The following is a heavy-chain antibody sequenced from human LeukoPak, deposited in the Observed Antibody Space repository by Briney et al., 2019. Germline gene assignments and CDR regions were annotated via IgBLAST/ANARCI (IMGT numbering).Heavy chain of an antibody. J-gene: IGHJ4*02. CDR1: GFTFSDYH. D-gene: IGHD3-22*01. Sequence: PGGSLRLSCAASGFTFSDYHMNWIRQAPGKGLEWVSHISSIGSTIYYADSVKGRFTISRDNAKNSLYLQMNSLRAEDTAVYYCANYYDSSGYYLTDYWGQGTLVTVSS. V-gene: IGHV3-11*04. CDR3: ANYYDSSGYYLTDY. CDR2: ISSIGSTI.